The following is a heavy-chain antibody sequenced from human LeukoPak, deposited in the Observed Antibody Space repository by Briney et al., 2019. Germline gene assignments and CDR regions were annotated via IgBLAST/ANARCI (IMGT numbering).Heavy chain of an antibody. J-gene: IGHJ3*02. Sequence: PGGSLRLSCAVSGFNFNTFALNWVRQAPGKGLQWVSAISGSGLSTYYADSVKGRFTISRDNSKNTLYLQMNSLRAEDTAVYYCAKGGPHYDFWSGPRTDAFDIWGQGTMVTVSS. CDR1: GFNFNTFA. CDR3: AKGGPHYDFWSGPRTDAFDI. CDR2: ISGSGLST. V-gene: IGHV3-23*01. D-gene: IGHD3-3*01.